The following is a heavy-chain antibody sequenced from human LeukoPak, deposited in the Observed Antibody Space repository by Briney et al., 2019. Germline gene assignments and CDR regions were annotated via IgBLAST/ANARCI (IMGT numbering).Heavy chain of an antibody. CDR3: ARDRGNYYDSVGYYYHFDY. V-gene: IGHV3-21*01. CDR1: GITFNTYS. D-gene: IGHD3-22*01. CDR2: ISSSSSKI. J-gene: IGHJ4*02. Sequence: GGSLRLSCAGSGITFNTYSMNWVRQAPGKGLEWVSTISSSSSKIYYADSVKGRFTISRDNAKNSLYLQMNSLRAEDTAVYYCARDRGNYYDSVGYYYHFDYWGQGTLVAVSS.